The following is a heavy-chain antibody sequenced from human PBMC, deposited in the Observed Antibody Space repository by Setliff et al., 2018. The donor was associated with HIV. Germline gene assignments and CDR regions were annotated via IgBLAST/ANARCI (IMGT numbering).Heavy chain of an antibody. CDR2: IYYSGST. D-gene: IGHD2-21*02. CDR3: ARYLFCGGDCYSGFDY. V-gene: IGHV4-59*01. Sequence: SETLSLTCTVSGDSISSYYWSWIRQPPGKGLEWIGYIYYSGSTNYNPSLKSRVTILLDTSKNQFSLRLTSVTAADTAVYYCARYLFCGGDCYSGFDYWGQGTLVTVSS. J-gene: IGHJ4*02. CDR1: GDSISSYY.